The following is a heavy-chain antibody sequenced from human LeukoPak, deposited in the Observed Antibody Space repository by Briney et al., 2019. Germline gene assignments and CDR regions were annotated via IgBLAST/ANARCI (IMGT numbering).Heavy chain of an antibody. CDR2: MSVSGSMI. CDR1: GFSFSDYE. V-gene: IGHV3-48*03. J-gene: IGHJ6*02. Sequence: PGGSLRLSCAASGFSFSDYEMNWVRQAPGKGLEWVAYMSVSGSMIYYADSVQGRFTISRDNAKNSLYLQMNTLRAEDTAVYYCARETLSITSYGSGKTIYYYYGMDVWGQGTTVTVSS. D-gene: IGHD3-10*01. CDR3: ARETLSITSYGSGKTIYYYYGMDV.